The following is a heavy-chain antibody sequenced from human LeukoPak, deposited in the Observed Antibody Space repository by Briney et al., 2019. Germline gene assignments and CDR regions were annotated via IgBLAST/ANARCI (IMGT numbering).Heavy chain of an antibody. Sequence: EASVKVSCKASGYTFNSYDINWVRQATGRGLEWMGLRNPNSCNTGYAQKFQGRVTMTRNTSISTAYMELSSLRSEDTAVYYCARGRSVVSDYWGQGTLVTVSS. D-gene: IGHD3-22*01. CDR3: ARGRSVVSDY. CDR2: RNPNSCNT. V-gene: IGHV1-8*01. CDR1: GYTFNSYD. J-gene: IGHJ4*02.